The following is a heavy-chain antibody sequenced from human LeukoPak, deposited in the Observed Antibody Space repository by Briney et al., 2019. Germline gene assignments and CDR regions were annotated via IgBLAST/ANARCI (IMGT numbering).Heavy chain of an antibody. CDR1: GGTFNSYG. Sequence: SVKVSCKASGGTFNSYGTIWVRQAPGQGLEWMGGIIPILGTANYAQKFRGRVTITADKSTSTAYMELSSLRSEDTAVYYCGRGARPPHYYYYMDVWGKGTTVTVSS. D-gene: IGHD5-12*01. CDR3: GRGARPPHYYYYMDV. J-gene: IGHJ6*03. CDR2: IIPILGTA. V-gene: IGHV1-69*10.